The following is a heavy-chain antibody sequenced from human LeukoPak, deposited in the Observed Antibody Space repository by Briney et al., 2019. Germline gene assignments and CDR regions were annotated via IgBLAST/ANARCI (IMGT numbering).Heavy chain of an antibody. D-gene: IGHD1-14*01. V-gene: IGHV1-46*01. J-gene: IGHJ4*02. CDR2: INPSGGDA. CDR1: GYTSTSYY. CDR3: AREVMDNLRFDY. Sequence: EASVKVSCKASGYTSTSYYMHWVRQAPGQGLEWMGIINPSGGDASYAQKFQGRLTMTRDTSTNTVYMELTSLRSEDTAVYYCAREVMDNLRFDYWGQGTLVTVSS.